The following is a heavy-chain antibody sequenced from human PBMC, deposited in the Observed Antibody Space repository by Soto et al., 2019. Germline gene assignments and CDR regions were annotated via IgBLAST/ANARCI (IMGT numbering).Heavy chain of an antibody. V-gene: IGHV4-59*01. CDR2: IYYSGST. J-gene: IGHJ6*02. Sequence: PSETLSLTCTVSGGSIISYYWSWIRQPPGKGLEWIGYIYYSGSTNYNPSLKSRVTISADTSKNQFSLKLSSVTAADTAVYYCARGYDFWGYYYYYGMDVWGQGTTVTVSS. D-gene: IGHD3-3*01. CDR1: GGSIISYY. CDR3: ARGYDFWGYYYYYGMDV.